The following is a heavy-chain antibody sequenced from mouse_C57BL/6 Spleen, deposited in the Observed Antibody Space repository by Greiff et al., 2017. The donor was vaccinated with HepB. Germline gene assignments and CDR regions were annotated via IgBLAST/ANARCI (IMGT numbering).Heavy chain of an antibody. CDR2: IDPSDSYT. V-gene: IGHV1-50*01. CDR1: GYTFTSYW. CDR3: ARRTTVVGDAMDY. J-gene: IGHJ4*01. Sequence: VQLQQPGAELVKPGASVKLSCKASGYTFTSYWMQWVNQRPGQGLEWIGEIDPSDSYTNYNQKFKGKATLTVDTSSSTAYMQLSSLTSEDSAVYYCARRTTVVGDAMDYWGQGTSVTVSS. D-gene: IGHD1-1*01.